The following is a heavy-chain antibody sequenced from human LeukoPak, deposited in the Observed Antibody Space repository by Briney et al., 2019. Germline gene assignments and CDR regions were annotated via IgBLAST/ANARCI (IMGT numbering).Heavy chain of an antibody. Sequence: SETLSLTCAVYGGSFSGYYWSWIRQPPGKGLEWIGRIYTSGSTNYNPSLKSRVTISVDTSKNQFSLKLSSVTAADTAVYYCARDSGWFDPWGQGTLVTVSS. V-gene: IGHV4-59*10. CDR2: IYTSGST. CDR3: ARDSGWFDP. J-gene: IGHJ5*02. D-gene: IGHD3-10*01. CDR1: GGSFSGYY.